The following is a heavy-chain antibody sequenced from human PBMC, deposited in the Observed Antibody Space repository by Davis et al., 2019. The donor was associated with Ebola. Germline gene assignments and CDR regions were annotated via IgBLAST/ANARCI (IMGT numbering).Heavy chain of an antibody. CDR3: TRYPGMAAAGTGYYYGVDV. CDR1: GGSISSSSYY. V-gene: IGHV4-39*01. Sequence: MPSETLSLTCTVPGGSISSSSYYWGWIRQPPGKGLEWIGTIYYSGSTYYNPSLKSRVTISVDTSKNQVSLKLSSVTAADTAVYYCTRYPGMAAAGTGYYYGVDVWGQGTTVTVSS. D-gene: IGHD6-13*01. CDR2: IYYSGST. J-gene: IGHJ6*02.